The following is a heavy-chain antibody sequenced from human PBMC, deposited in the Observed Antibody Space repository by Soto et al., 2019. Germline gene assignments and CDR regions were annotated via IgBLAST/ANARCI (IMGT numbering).Heavy chain of an antibody. CDR1: GGSINNYY. CDR2: IYSSGTT. Sequence: PSETLSLTCTVSGGSINNYYCRWMRQAAGKGLEWIGRIYSSGTTNYNPSLKSRVTMSVDMSKSQFSLTLRSVTAADTAVYYCVRDIGGSGWFAPWGQGTLGTVSS. D-gene: IGHD2-15*01. CDR3: VRDIGGSGWFAP. J-gene: IGHJ5*02. V-gene: IGHV4-4*07.